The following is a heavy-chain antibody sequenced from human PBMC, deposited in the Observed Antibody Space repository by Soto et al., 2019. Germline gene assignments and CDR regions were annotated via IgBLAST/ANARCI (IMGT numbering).Heavy chain of an antibody. CDR3: ASDYSYSSGFFGDYYGMDV. V-gene: IGHV3-11*01. CDR2: ISSSGNSI. D-gene: IGHD3-22*01. CDR1: GFTFSDYY. J-gene: IGHJ6*01. Sequence: QVQLVESGGGLVKPGGSLRLSCAASGFTFSDYYMIWIRQAPGKGLEWVSYISSSGNSIYYADSVKGRFTISRDSAKNSLYLQMNSLRAEDTDVYYCASDYSYSSGFFGDYYGMDVWGQGTTVTVSS.